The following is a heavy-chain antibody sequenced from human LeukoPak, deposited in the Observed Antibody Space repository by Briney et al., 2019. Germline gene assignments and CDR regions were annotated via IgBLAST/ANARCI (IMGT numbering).Heavy chain of an antibody. V-gene: IGHV3-48*02. D-gene: IGHD3/OR15-3a*01. Sequence: GGSLRLSCAASGFTFSSYSMNWVRQAPGKGLEWVSYISSSSSSAYYADSVKGRFTISRDNAKNSLYLQMNSLRDEDTAVYYCAKEAGCGLDYWGQGTLVTVSS. CDR1: GFTFSSYS. CDR3: AKEAGCGLDY. J-gene: IGHJ4*02. CDR2: ISSSSSSA.